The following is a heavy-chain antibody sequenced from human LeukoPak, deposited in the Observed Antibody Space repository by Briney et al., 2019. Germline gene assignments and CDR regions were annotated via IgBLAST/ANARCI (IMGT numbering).Heavy chain of an antibody. D-gene: IGHD3-22*01. CDR3: ARDLRSSGYYAFDY. CDR1: GFTFSSYG. Sequence: PGGSLRLSCAASGFTFSSYGMNWVRQAPGKGLEWVSFISSSSSYIYYADSVKGRFTISRDNAKNSLYLQMNSLRAEDTAVCYCARDLRSSGYYAFDYWGQGTLVTVSS. CDR2: ISSSSSYI. J-gene: IGHJ4*02. V-gene: IGHV3-21*01.